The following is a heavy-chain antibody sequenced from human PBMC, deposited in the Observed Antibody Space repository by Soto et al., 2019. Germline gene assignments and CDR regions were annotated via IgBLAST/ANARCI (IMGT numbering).Heavy chain of an antibody. CDR3: ARDLYGSGSRIPKSDAFDI. CDR1: GFTFSDYY. J-gene: IGHJ3*02. V-gene: IGHV3-11*01. Sequence: GGSLRLSCAASGFTFSDYYMSWIRQAPGKGLEWVSYISSSGSTIYYADSVKGRFTISRDNAKNSLYLQMNSLRAEDTAVYYCARDLYGSGSRIPKSDAFDIWGQGTMVTVSS. CDR2: ISSSGSTI. D-gene: IGHD3-10*01.